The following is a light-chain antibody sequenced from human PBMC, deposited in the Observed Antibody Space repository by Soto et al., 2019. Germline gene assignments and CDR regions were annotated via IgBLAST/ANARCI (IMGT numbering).Light chain of an antibody. J-gene: IGKJ5*01. CDR3: QQRHMWPIT. Sequence: EVVLTQSPVTLSLSPGTRAXLSCRASQSFRGLLAWYQQKPGQAPRLLIYDAYNRATGIPPRFSGSGSGTDFTLTISSLEPEDSAVYYCQQRHMWPITFGQGTRLEIK. CDR1: QSFRGL. CDR2: DAY. V-gene: IGKV3-11*01.